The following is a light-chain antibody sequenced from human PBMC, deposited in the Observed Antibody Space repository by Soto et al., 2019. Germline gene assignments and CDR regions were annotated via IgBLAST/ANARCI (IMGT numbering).Light chain of an antibody. CDR1: QSVLYSSNNKNY. Sequence: DIVMTQSPDSLAVSLGERATINCKSSQSVLYSSNNKNYLAWYQQKPGQPPKLLIHWASTRGSGVPDRFSGSGSEKDFTLTISSLQAEDVAVYYCQQYYSTPRTFGQGTKLEIK. CDR3: QQYYSTPRT. CDR2: WAS. V-gene: IGKV4-1*01. J-gene: IGKJ2*01.